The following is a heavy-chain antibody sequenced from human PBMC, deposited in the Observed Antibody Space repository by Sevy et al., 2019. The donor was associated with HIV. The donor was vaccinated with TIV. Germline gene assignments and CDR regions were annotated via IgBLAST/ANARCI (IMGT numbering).Heavy chain of an antibody. CDR2: ISYDGSKK. Sequence: GGSLRLSCVASGFSFSRYGVQWVRQAPGKGLEWVAEISYDGSKKHYVDPVKGRFTISRDNSKNTVYLQMDSLRVEDTAFYYCVRDSNYYDNAGSYDYWGQGTLVTVSS. CDR1: GFSFSRYG. CDR3: VRDSNYYDNAGSYDY. D-gene: IGHD3-22*01. J-gene: IGHJ4*02. V-gene: IGHV3-30*03.